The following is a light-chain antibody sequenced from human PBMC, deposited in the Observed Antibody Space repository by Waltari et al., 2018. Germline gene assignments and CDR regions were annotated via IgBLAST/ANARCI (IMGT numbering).Light chain of an antibody. CDR1: QSLLHSLGNTY. CDR3: MQALQTPWT. CDR2: LGS. Sequence: DIVMTQSPLSLSVTPGEPASISCRSTQSLLHSLGNTYLDWYLQRPGQSPQLLIYLGSIRAFWVPHRLSGSGSGTDFTLQISSVEAEDVGIYYCMQALQTPWTFGQGTRVEI. V-gene: IGKV2-28*01. J-gene: IGKJ1*01.